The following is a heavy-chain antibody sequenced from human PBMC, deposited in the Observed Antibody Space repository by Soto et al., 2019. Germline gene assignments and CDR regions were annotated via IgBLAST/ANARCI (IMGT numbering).Heavy chain of an antibody. D-gene: IGHD3-22*01. J-gene: IGHJ4*02. CDR1: GGSISSGGYY. V-gene: IGHV4-31*03. CDR3: ARDGDYYDSSGYYYAGY. Sequence: TLSLTCTVSGGSISSGGYYWSWIRQHPGKGLEWIGYIYYSGSTYYNPSLKSRVTISVDTSKNQFSLKLSSVTAADTAVYYCARDGDYYDSSGYYYAGYWGQGTLVTVSS. CDR2: IYYSGST.